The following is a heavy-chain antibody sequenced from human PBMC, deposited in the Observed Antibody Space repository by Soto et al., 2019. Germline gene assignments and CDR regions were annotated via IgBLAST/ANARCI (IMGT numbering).Heavy chain of an antibody. D-gene: IGHD3-22*01. CDR3: AREVGYYDSSVYPPVYYYYGMDV. Sequence: SETLSLTCTVSGGSVSSGSYYWSWIRQPPGKGLEWIGYIYYSGSTNYNPSLKSRVTISVDTSKNQFSLKLSSVTAADTAVYYCAREVGYYDSSVYPPVYYYYGMDVWGPGTTVTVSS. J-gene: IGHJ6*02. CDR2: IYYSGST. V-gene: IGHV4-61*01. CDR1: GGSVSSGSYY.